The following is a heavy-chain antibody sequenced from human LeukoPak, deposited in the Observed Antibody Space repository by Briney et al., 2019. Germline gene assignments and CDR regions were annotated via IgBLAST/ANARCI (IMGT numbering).Heavy chain of an antibody. CDR3: AKPFYSGYDSHFDY. Sequence: GGSLRLSCAASGFAFSNYAMSWVRQAPGKGLEWVSAISGSGDGTYSADSVKGRFTISRDNSKNTLYLQMNSLRAEDTAVYYCAKPFYSGYDSHFDYWGQGTLVTVSS. V-gene: IGHV3-23*01. J-gene: IGHJ4*02. CDR2: ISGSGDGT. D-gene: IGHD5-12*01. CDR1: GFAFSNYA.